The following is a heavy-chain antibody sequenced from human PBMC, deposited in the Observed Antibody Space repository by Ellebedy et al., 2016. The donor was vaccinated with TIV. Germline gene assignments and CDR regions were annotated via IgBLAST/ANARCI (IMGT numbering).Heavy chain of an antibody. Sequence: SETLSLXXTVSGGSISGGGYVGNWIRQHSGKGREWIGYIFYSGNTFYSPSLKSRVTMSVDTSKSQFSLKLGSVTAADTAVYYCATSLLYSDSSGFNFWGPGTLVTVSS. CDR1: GGSISGGGYV. J-gene: IGHJ4*02. D-gene: IGHD3-22*01. V-gene: IGHV4-31*03. CDR2: IFYSGNT. CDR3: ATSLLYSDSSGFNF.